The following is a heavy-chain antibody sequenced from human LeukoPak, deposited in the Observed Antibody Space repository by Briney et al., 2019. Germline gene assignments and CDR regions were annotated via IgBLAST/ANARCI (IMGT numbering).Heavy chain of an antibody. CDR2: IYSGGNT. D-gene: IGHD3-22*01. V-gene: IGHV3-53*01. J-gene: IGHJ4*02. CDR1: GFTVSSNY. Sequence: GGSLRLSCAASGFTVSSNYMSWVRQAPGKGLEWVSIIYSGGNTYSADSVKGRFTISRDNSKNTLYLQMNSLRAEDTAVYYCARGLSSSGPFDYWGQGTLVTVSS. CDR3: ARGLSSSGPFDY.